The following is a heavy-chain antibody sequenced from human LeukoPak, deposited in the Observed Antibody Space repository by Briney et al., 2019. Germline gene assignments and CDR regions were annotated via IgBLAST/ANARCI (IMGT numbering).Heavy chain of an antibody. CDR3: ARVGKRSGSFDY. CDR2: IYYSGST. CDR1: GGSISSSSYY. Sequence: PSETLSLTCTVSGGSISSSSYYWGWIRQPPGKGLEWIGSIYYSGSTYYNPSLKSRVTISVDTSKNQFSLKLSSVTAADTAVYYCARVGKRSGSFDYWGQGTLVTVSS. V-gene: IGHV4-39*07. D-gene: IGHD3-3*01. J-gene: IGHJ4*02.